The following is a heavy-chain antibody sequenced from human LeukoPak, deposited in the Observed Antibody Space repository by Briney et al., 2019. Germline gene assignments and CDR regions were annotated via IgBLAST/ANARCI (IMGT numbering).Heavy chain of an antibody. D-gene: IGHD6-13*01. J-gene: IGHJ4*02. CDR3: ARVAKQQLARSFDY. CDR1: GGSISSGGYY. Sequence: KTSETLSLTCTVSGGSISSGGYYWSWIRQHPGKGLEWIGYIYYSGSTYYNPSLKSRVTISVDTSKNQFSLRLTSVTAADTAVYYCARVAKQQLARSFDYWGQGTLVTVSS. V-gene: IGHV4-31*03. CDR2: IYYSGST.